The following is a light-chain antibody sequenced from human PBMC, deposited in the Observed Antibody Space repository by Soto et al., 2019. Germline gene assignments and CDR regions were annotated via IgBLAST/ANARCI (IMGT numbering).Light chain of an antibody. CDR1: QGISSY. J-gene: IGKJ1*01. V-gene: IGKV1-8*01. Sequence: AIRMTQSPSSFSASTGDRVTITCRASQGISSYLAWYQQKPGKAPKLLIYAASTLQSGVPSRFSGSGSGTDFTLTISCLQSEDFATYYCQQYYSYPRFGQATMVEIK. CDR2: AAS. CDR3: QQYYSYPR.